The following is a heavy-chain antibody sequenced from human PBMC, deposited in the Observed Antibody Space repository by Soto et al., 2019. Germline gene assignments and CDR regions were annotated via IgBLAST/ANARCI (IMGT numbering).Heavy chain of an antibody. Sequence: EVQLLESGGGLVQPGGSLRLSCAASGFTFSTYAMNWVGQAPGKGLEWVSAISGSGVTTYYADSVKGRFTVSRDNSKNTLYLQMNSLRAEDTAVFYCAKERSSGWSFDYWGPGTLVTVSS. CDR1: GFTFSTYA. J-gene: IGHJ4*02. V-gene: IGHV3-23*01. CDR2: ISGSGVTT. D-gene: IGHD6-19*01. CDR3: AKERSSGWSFDY.